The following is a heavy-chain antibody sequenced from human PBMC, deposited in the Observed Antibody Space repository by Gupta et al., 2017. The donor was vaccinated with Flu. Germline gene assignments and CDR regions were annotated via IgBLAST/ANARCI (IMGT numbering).Heavy chain of an antibody. CDR1: GYTFATYG. D-gene: IGHD1-1*01. CDR2: ISGNGGNS. J-gene: IGHJ4*02. V-gene: IGHV1-18*01. CDR3: ATDRKKTEPSFDY. Sequence: QVQLVQSGSEVKKPGASVKVSCKASGYTFATYGISWVRQAPGQGLEWLAWISGNGGNSNYARSFQGRVTVTTDTSTSTAYLELRSLTSADTAVYFCATDRKKTEPSFDYWGQGTLVTVSS.